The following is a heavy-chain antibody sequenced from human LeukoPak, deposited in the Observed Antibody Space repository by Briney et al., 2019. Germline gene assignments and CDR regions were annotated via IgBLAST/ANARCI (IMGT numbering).Heavy chain of an antibody. CDR2: IIPIFGTA. J-gene: IGHJ5*02. Sequence: GPSVKSSSKPPGATFATFLIAWWRRPPGQGLEWMGGIIPIFGTANYAQKFQGRVTITADESTSTAYMELSSLRSEDTAVYYCARGGGQFDPWGQGTLVTVSS. CDR1: GATFATFL. CDR3: ARGGGQFDP. V-gene: IGHV1-69*01. D-gene: IGHD3-16*01.